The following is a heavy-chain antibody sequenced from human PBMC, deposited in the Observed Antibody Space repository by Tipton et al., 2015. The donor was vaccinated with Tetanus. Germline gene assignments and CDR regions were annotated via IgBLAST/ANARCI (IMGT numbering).Heavy chain of an antibody. CDR3: AKDVNWNLRYFQH. D-gene: IGHD1-1*01. CDR2: ISSTSSYI. Sequence: SLRLSCTVSGFSFSNYRMNWVRQAPGKGLEWVSSISSTSSYIYYADSVKGRFTISRDNAKSSLFLQMNSLRAEDTAVYYCAKDVNWNLRYFQHWGQGTVVTVSS. J-gene: IGHJ1*01. CDR1: GFSFSNYR. V-gene: IGHV3-21*04.